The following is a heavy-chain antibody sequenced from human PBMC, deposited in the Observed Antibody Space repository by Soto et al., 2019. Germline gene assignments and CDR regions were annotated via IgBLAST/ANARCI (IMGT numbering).Heavy chain of an antibody. Sequence: PGGSLRLSCAASGFTFSSYAMHWVRQAPGKGLEWVAVISYDGSNKYYADSVKGRFTISRDNSKNTLYLQMNSLRAEDTAVYYCARSDDIVLMVYAIPHDYYYYGMDVWGQGTTVTVSS. J-gene: IGHJ6*02. V-gene: IGHV3-30-3*01. D-gene: IGHD2-8*01. CDR3: ARSDDIVLMVYAIPHDYYYYGMDV. CDR1: GFTFSSYA. CDR2: ISYDGSNK.